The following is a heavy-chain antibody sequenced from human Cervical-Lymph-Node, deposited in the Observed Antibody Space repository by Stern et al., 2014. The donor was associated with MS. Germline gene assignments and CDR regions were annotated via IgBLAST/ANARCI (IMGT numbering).Heavy chain of an antibody. CDR3: AKGGDLGV. V-gene: IGHV1-69*02. CDR2: IVTPLRIT. D-gene: IGHD3-3*01. CDR1: GGSFGDYT. J-gene: IGHJ6*02. Sequence: VQLVQSGPEVKKPGSSVKVSCKASGGSFGDYTISWVRQAPGKGLEWMGRIVTPLRITNYARNFQGRVTITADKSTSTAYMELNSLRLADTAIYYCAKGGDLGVWGQGTTVTVSS.